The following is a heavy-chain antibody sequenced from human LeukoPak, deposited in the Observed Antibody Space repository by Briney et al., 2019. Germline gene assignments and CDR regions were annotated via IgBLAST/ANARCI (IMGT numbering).Heavy chain of an antibody. J-gene: IGHJ4*02. D-gene: IGHD2-2*03. V-gene: IGHV1-2*02. CDR2: INPNSGGT. CDR3: ASGYCSSTSCYGVQYFDY. CDR1: GYTFTGYY. Sequence: ASVKVSCKASGYTFTGYYMHWVRQAPGQGLEWMGWINPNSGGTNYAQKFQGRVTMTRDTSISTAYMELSRLRSDDTAVYYCASGYCSSTSCYGVQYFDYWGQGTLVTVSS.